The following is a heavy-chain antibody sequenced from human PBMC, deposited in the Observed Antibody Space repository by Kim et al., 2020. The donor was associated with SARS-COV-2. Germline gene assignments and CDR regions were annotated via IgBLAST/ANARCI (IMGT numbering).Heavy chain of an antibody. CDR3: ARGAYYDSSGYSFTNWFDP. CDR2: ISSSSSTL. D-gene: IGHD3-22*01. J-gene: IGHJ5*02. CDR1: GFTFSSYS. V-gene: IGHV3-48*02. Sequence: GGSLRLSCAPSGFTFSSYSMNWVRQAPGKGLEWVSYISSSSSTLYYADSVKGRFTISRDNAKNSLYLQMNSLRDEDTAVYYCARGAYYDSSGYSFTNWFDPWGQGTLVTVSS.